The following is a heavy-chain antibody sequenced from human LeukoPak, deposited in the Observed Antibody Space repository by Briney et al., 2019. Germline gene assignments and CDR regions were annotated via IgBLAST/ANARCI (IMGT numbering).Heavy chain of an antibody. J-gene: IGHJ3*02. CDR3: AREWTTWGAFDI. Sequence: SETLSLTCTVSGGSISSRTYYWGWIRQPPGKGLEWIGSIYYTGSTFYNPSLKSRVTISVDTSKNQFPMKLSSVTAADAAVYFCAREWTTWGAFDIWGQGTMVTVSS. V-gene: IGHV4-39*06. D-gene: IGHD2/OR15-2a*01. CDR1: GGSISSRTYY. CDR2: IYYTGST.